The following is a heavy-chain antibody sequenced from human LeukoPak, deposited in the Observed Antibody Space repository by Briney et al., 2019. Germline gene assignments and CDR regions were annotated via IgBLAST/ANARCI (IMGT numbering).Heavy chain of an antibody. CDR1: GFSISNSRVG. CDR3: THRPSDGGAHYAFLLFDY. V-gene: IGHV2-5*01. Sequence: SGPTLVKPTQTLTLTCTFSGFSISNSRVGVGWIRQPPNKALEWLALIYWNDHKVYSSSLKSRLSITKDTSKNQVVLTLTNMHPADTGTYYCTHRPSDGGAHYAFLLFDYWGQGTPVTVSS. D-gene: IGHD2-21*01. J-gene: IGHJ4*02. CDR2: IYWNDHK.